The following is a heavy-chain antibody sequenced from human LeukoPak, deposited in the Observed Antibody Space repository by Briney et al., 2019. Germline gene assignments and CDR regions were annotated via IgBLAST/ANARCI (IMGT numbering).Heavy chain of an antibody. CDR2: ISGSGTTI. D-gene: IGHD4-17*01. CDR3: VASDDYDDSYFDH. CDR1: GFTFSNYE. Sequence: PGGSLRLSCAASGFTFSNYEMDWVRQAPGKGLEWVSYISGSGTTIFYADSVKGRFTISRDNAKNSLYLQMNSLRAEDTAVYYCVASDDYDDSYFDHWGQGTLVTVSS. V-gene: IGHV3-48*03. J-gene: IGHJ4*02.